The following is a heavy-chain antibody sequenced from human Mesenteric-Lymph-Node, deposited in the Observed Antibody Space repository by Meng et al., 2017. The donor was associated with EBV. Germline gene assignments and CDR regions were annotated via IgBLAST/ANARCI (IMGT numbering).Heavy chain of an antibody. J-gene: IGHJ4*02. CDR2: INHSGST. CDR1: GVSLSGHY. CDR3: ARYSASSGYYND. Sequence: QVQLQQWGAGLLKPSETLSLTCAVYGVSLSGHYWSWIRQPPGKGLEWIGEINHSGSTNYNPSLKSRVIISLDTSKNQFSLKLSSVTAADTAVYYCARYSASSGYYNDWGQGTLVTVSS. V-gene: IGHV4-34*01. D-gene: IGHD3-22*01.